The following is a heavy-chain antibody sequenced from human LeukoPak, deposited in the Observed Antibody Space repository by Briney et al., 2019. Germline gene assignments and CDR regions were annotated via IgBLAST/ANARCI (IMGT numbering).Heavy chain of an antibody. V-gene: IGHV3-23*01. CDR1: GFTFSSCA. J-gene: IGHJ4*02. Sequence: GGSLRLSCAASGFTFSSCAISWVRQAPGKGLEWVSAISGSGASTYYADSVKGRFTISRDNSKNTLYLQMNSLRAEDTAVYYCAKNVDYSSRGAHYWGQGTLVTVSS. CDR2: ISGSGAST. D-gene: IGHD6-19*01. CDR3: AKNVDYSSRGAHY.